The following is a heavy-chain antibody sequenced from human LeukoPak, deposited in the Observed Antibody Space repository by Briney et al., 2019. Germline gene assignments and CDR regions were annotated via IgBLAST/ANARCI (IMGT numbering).Heavy chain of an antibody. CDR1: GGSFSGYY. D-gene: IGHD3-22*01. CDR2: INHSGST. CDR3: ARMLSFPINTNYYDRKPHAFDI. V-gene: IGHV4-34*01. J-gene: IGHJ3*02. Sequence: PSETLSLTCAVYGGSFSGYYWSWIRQPPGKGLEWIGEINHSGSTNYNPSLKSRVTISVDTSKNQFSLKLSSVTAADTAVYYCARMLSFPINTNYYDRKPHAFDIWGQGTMVTVSS.